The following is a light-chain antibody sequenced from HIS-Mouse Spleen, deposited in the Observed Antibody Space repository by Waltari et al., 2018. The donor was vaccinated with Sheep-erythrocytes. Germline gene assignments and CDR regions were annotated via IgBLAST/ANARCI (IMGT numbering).Light chain of an antibody. CDR3: CSYAGSYNHV. J-gene: IGLJ1*01. V-gene: IGLV2-11*01. CDR1: SSDAGGYTY. CDR2: DVS. Sequence: QSALPQPRSVSGSPGPSVTISCTGTSSDAGGYTYVSWYQQHPGKAPKLMIYDVSKRPSGVPDRFSGSKSGNTASLTISGLQAEDEADYYCCSYAGSYNHVFATGTKVTVL.